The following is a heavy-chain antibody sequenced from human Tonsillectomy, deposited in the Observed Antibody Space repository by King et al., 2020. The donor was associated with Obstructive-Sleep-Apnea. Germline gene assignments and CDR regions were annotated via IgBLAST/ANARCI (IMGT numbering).Heavy chain of an antibody. CDR1: GGSITSGSYY. CDR3: AREGGETGKRWFDP. V-gene: IGHV4-39*07. D-gene: IGHD3-10*01. J-gene: IGHJ5*02. Sequence: QLQESGPGLVKPSETLSLTCTVFGGSITSGSYYWGWIRQPPGKGLEWLASVSDTGRTYYMASLKNRLSISVDTSKNQFSLKVRSVTAADTAVYYCAREGGETGKRWFDPWGQGTLVTVSS. CDR2: VSDTGRT.